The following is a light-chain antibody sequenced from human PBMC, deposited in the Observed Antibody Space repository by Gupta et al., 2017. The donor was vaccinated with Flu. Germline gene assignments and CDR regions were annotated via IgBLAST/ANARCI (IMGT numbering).Light chain of an antibody. CDR3: QSYDSSMSGWDVV. V-gene: IGLV1-40*01. J-gene: IGLJ2*01. CDR2: NND. Sequence: QSVLTQPPPVPAAPAQRVTVSCTGSSSNTRSGYDVHWYQQLPGTAPKLLIYNNDNRPSGVPDRFSGSKSGSTASLAITGLQAEDEADYYCQSYDSSMSGWDVVFGGGTKLTVL. CDR1: SSNTRSGYD.